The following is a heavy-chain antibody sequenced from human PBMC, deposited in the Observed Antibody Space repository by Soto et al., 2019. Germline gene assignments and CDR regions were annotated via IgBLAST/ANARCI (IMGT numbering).Heavy chain of an antibody. D-gene: IGHD4-4*01. J-gene: IGHJ2*01. CDR3: ARPLWRNDYNWGYFDL. Sequence: ESGGGVVQPGRSLRLSCAASGFTFSSYAMRWVRQAPGKGLEWVAVISYDGSNKYYADSVKGRFTISRDNSKNTLYLQMNSLRAEDTAVYYCARPLWRNDYNWGYFDLWGRGTLVTVSS. CDR1: GFTFSSYA. CDR2: ISYDGSNK. V-gene: IGHV3-30-3*01.